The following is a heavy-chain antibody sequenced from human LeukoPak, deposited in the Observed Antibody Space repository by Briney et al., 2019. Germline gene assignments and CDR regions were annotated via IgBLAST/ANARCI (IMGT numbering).Heavy chain of an antibody. Sequence: SETLSLTCAVYGGSFSGYYWSWIRQPPGKGLEWTGEINHSGSTNYNPSLKSRVTISVDTSKNQFSLKLSPVTAADTAVYYCARGARRGYFDYWGQGTLVTVSS. CDR3: ARGARRGYFDY. CDR2: INHSGST. CDR1: GGSFSGYY. J-gene: IGHJ4*02. D-gene: IGHD1-26*01. V-gene: IGHV4-34*01.